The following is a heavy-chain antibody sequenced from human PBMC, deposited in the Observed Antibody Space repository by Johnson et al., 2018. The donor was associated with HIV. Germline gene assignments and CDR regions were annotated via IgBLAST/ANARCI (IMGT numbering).Heavy chain of an antibody. Sequence: VQLVESGGGVVQPGRSLRLSCAASGFTFSSYGVHWVRQAPGKGLEWVGRIKSKTDGGTTDYAAPVKGRFTLSRDDSKNTLFLQMNSLKTEDTALYYCTAHYRNAFDIWGQGTMVTVSS. D-gene: IGHD1-26*01. CDR3: TAHYRNAFDI. CDR2: IKSKTDGGTT. CDR1: GFTFSSYG. J-gene: IGHJ3*02. V-gene: IGHV3-15*01.